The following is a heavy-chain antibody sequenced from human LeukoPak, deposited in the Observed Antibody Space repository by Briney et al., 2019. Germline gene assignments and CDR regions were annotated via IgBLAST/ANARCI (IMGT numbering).Heavy chain of an antibody. CDR2: INHSGST. CDR1: GGSFSGYY. Sequence: SETLSLTCAVYGGSFSGYYWSWIRQPPGKGLEWIGGINHSGSTNYNPSLKSRVTISVDTSKNQFSLKLSSVTAADTAVYYCARGPRKVFWSGYSPYYYYGMDVWGQGTTVTVSS. V-gene: IGHV4-34*01. CDR3: ARGPRKVFWSGYSPYYYYGMDV. J-gene: IGHJ6*02. D-gene: IGHD3-3*01.